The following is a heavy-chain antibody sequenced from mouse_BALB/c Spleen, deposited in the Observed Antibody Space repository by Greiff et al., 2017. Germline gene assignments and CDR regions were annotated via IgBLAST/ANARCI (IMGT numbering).Heavy chain of an antibody. V-gene: IGHV1-52*01. D-gene: IGHD3-1*01. CDR1: GYTFTSYW. CDR2: IDPYDSET. CDR3: ARSGYGDAMDY. Sequence: QVQLKESGPELVRPGASVKLSCKASGYTFTSYWMNWVKQRPEQGLEWIGRIDPYDSETHYNQKFKDKAILTVDKSSSTAYMQLSSLTSEDSAVYYCARSGYGDAMDYWGQGTSVTVSS. J-gene: IGHJ4*01.